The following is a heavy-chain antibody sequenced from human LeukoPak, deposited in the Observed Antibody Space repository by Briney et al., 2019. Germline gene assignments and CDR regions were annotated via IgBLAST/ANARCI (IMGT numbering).Heavy chain of an antibody. Sequence: GEPLHISGKGSGSRFTSYWIRGARQLPGKGLEWLGIIYPGGSDTRYRPSFQGQVTIPADKSISTAYLQRSSLKASDTAMYYCARWDGYYGSGTPYYYMDVWGKGTTVTVSS. CDR2: IYPGGSDT. CDR1: GSRFTSYW. V-gene: IGHV5-51*01. J-gene: IGHJ6*03. D-gene: IGHD3-10*01. CDR3: ARWDGYYGSGTPYYYMDV.